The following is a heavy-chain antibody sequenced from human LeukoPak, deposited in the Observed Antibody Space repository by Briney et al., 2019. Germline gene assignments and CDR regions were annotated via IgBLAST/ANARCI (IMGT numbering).Heavy chain of an antibody. Sequence: GGSLRLSCVASGFAFRNYWMYWVRQGPGKGLVWVSRINTDGSTTTYADSVKGRSTISRHNANRILSLHINSLRVEDSAIYYCARWGKVEPAALATWGQGSMVVVSS. V-gene: IGHV3-74*01. CDR1: GFAFRNYW. D-gene: IGHD2-2*01. CDR2: INTDGSTT. J-gene: IGHJ5*01. CDR3: ARWGKVEPAALAT.